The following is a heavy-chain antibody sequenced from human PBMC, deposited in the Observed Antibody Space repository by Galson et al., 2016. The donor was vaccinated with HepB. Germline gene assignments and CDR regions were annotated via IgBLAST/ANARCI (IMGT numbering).Heavy chain of an antibody. D-gene: IGHD5-12*01. CDR1: GDTFSTNA. CDR2: FIPIVGPA. V-gene: IGHV1-69*13. Sequence: SVKVSCKASGDTFSTNAIIWLRQAPGQGLQWMGGFIPIVGPANYAQSFQGRVTFTADESTDTAYMELSRLTSEDTALYYCARQYRGGPSDYWGQGTLVIVSS. CDR3: ARQYRGGPSDY. J-gene: IGHJ4*02.